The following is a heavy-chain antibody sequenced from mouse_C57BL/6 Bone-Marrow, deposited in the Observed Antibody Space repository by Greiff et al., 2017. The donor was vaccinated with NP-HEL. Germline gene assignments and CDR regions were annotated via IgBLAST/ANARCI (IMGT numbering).Heavy chain of an antibody. CDR3: AIYYDYDGRIDY. CDR1: GYTFTSYW. V-gene: IGHV1-50*01. Sequence: VQLQQPGAELVKPGASVKLSCKASGYTFTSYWMQWVKQRPGQGLEWIGEIDPSDSYTNYNQKFKGKATLTVDTSSSTAYMQLSSLTSEDSAVYYCAIYYDYDGRIDYWGQGTTLTVSS. CDR2: IDPSDSYT. J-gene: IGHJ2*01. D-gene: IGHD2-4*01.